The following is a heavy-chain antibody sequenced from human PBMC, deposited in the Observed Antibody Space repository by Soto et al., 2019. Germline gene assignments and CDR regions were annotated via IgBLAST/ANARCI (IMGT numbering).Heavy chain of an antibody. J-gene: IGHJ6*03. CDR2: ISYDGSNK. D-gene: IGHD3-10*01. Sequence: PGGSLRLSCAASGFTFSSYGMHWVRQAPGKGLEWVAVISYDGSNKYYADSVKGRFTISRDNSKNTLYLQMNSLRAEDTAVYYCAKDSDPTRSGYFYYMDVWDRGTTVTVSS. V-gene: IGHV3-30*18. CDR1: GFTFSSYG. CDR3: AKDSDPTRSGYFYYMDV.